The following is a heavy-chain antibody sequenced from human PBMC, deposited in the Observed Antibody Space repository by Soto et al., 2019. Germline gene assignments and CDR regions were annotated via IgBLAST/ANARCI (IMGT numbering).Heavy chain of an antibody. CDR1: GYSISSSNW. J-gene: IGHJ4*02. V-gene: IGHV4-28*01. D-gene: IGHD4-17*01. Sequence: SETLSLTCAVSGYSISSSNWWGWIRQPPGKGLEWIGYIYYSGTTYYNPSLKSRVTMSVDTSKNQFSLKLTSVTAVDTAVYYCARRAIHGPIDYFGQGTLVTVSS. CDR2: IYYSGTT. CDR3: ARRAIHGPIDY.